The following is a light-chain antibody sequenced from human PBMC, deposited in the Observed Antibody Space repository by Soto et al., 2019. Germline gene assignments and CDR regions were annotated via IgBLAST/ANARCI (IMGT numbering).Light chain of an antibody. V-gene: IGLV2-14*01. CDR3: SSYTISSTQV. CDR2: DVS. Sequence: QSVLTQPASLSGSPGQSITISSTGTSSDVGGYNYVSWYQQHPGKAPKLMIYDVSNRPSGVSNRFSGSKSGNTASLTISGLQAEDEADYYCSSYTISSTQVFGTGTKVTVL. CDR1: SSDVGGYNY. J-gene: IGLJ1*01.